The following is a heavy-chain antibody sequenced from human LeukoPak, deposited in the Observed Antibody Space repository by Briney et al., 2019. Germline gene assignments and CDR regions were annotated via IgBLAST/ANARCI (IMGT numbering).Heavy chain of an antibody. CDR3: AREASRRESGTYYALFDY. V-gene: IGHV3-21*01. J-gene: IGHJ4*02. CDR1: GFTFSTYS. CDR2: ISGSSSYI. D-gene: IGHD1-26*01. Sequence: GSLRLSCAASGFTFSTYSMNWVRQAPGKGLEWVSSISGSSSYIYYADSMKGRFTISRDNAKNSLYLQMNSLRAEDTAVYYCAREASRRESGTYYALFDYWGQGTLVTVSS.